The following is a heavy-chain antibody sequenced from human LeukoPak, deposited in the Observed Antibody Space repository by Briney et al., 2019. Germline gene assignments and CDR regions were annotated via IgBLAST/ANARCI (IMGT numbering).Heavy chain of an antibody. V-gene: IGHV3-7*03. CDR2: IKQDGSEK. CDR1: GFTFSRYW. D-gene: IGHD6-6*01. Sequence: GGSLRLSCAASGFTFSRYWMSWVRQAPGKGLEWVANIKQDGSEKYYVDSVKGRITISRDNAKNSLYLQMNSLRAEDTAVYYCARAGAARPCDYWGQGTLVTVSS. J-gene: IGHJ4*02. CDR3: ARAGAARPCDY.